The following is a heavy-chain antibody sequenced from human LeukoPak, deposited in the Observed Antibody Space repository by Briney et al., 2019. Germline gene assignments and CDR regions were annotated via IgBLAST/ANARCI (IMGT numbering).Heavy chain of an antibody. Sequence: GASVKGSCKASGYTFISYDINWVREVTGQGLEWMGWMNPNSGNTGYAQKFQGRVTITRNTSISTAFMELSSLRSEDTAVYYCARRAVGNSYYYSMDVWGKGTTVTVSS. J-gene: IGHJ6*03. CDR2: MNPNSGNT. D-gene: IGHD6-19*01. V-gene: IGHV1-8*01. CDR1: GYTFISYD. CDR3: ARRAVGNSYYYSMDV.